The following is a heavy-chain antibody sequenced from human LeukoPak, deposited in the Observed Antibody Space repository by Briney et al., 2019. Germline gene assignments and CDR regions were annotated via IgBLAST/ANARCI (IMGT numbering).Heavy chain of an antibody. J-gene: IGHJ4*02. CDR2: MNPNSGNT. CDR1: GYTFTSYD. Sequence: ASVKVSCKASGYTFTSYDTNWVRQATGQGLEWMGWMNPNSGNTGYAQKFQGRVTMTRNTSISTAYMELSSLRSEDTAVYYCARGTRSIAAAATRVYYFDYWGQGTLVTVSS. V-gene: IGHV1-8*01. CDR3: ARGTRSIAAAATRVYYFDY. D-gene: IGHD6-13*01.